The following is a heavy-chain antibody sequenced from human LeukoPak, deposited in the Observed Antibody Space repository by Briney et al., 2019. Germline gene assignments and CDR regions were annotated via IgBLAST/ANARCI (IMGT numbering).Heavy chain of an antibody. V-gene: IGHV3-48*04. CDR1: GFTVNSNY. CDR2: ISSSSSTI. D-gene: IGHD2-15*01. CDR3: ARDLSLYCSGGSCYSLNY. J-gene: IGHJ4*02. Sequence: GGSLRLSCAASGFTVNSNYMSWVRQAPGKGLEWVSYISSSSSTIYYADSVKGRFTISRDNAKNSLYLQMNSLRAEDTAVYYCARDLSLYCSGGSCYSLNYWGQGTLVTVSS.